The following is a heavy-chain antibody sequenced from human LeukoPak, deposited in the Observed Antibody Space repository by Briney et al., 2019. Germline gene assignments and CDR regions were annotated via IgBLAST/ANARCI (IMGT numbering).Heavy chain of an antibody. V-gene: IGHV3-30*02. Sequence: HPGGSLRLSCAASGFTFSSYGMHWVRQAPGKGLEWVAFIRYDGSNKYYADPVKGRFTISRDNSKNTLYLQMNSLRAEDTAVYYCAKLPRILIAAAAGVDYWGQGTLVTVSS. D-gene: IGHD6-13*01. J-gene: IGHJ4*02. CDR1: GFTFSSYG. CDR3: AKLPRILIAAAAGVDY. CDR2: IRYDGSNK.